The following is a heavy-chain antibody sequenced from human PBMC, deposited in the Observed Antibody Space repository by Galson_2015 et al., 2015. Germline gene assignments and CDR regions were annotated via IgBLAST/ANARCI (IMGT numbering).Heavy chain of an antibody. CDR3: ARESDDFDI. CDR1: GHTLTSHH. CDR2: IRSTDRYA. J-gene: IGHJ3*02. V-gene: IGHV1-46*01. Sequence: SVKVSCKASGHTLTSHHMHWVRQAPGQGLEWMGCIRSTDRYAFYAQKFQGRVTVTWDTSTNTVYMDLSSLTSEDTALYYCARESDDFDIWGLGTMVTVSS.